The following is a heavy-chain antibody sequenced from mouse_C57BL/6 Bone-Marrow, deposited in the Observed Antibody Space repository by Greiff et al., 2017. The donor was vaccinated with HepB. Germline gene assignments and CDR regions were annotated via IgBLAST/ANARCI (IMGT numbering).Heavy chain of an antibody. CDR1: GFNIKDDY. V-gene: IGHV14-4*01. D-gene: IGHD1-1*01. CDR3: TTWPLYYDSSYFAY. J-gene: IGHJ3*01. Sequence: VQLQQSGAELVRPGASVKLSCTASGFNIKDDYMHWVKQRPEQGLEWIGWIDPENGDTEYASKFQGKATITADTSSNTAYLQLSSLTSEDTAVYYCTTWPLYYDSSYFAYWGQGTLVTVSA. CDR2: IDPENGDT.